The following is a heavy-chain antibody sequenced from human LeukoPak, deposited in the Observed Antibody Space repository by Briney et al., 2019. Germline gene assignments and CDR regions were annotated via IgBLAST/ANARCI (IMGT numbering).Heavy chain of an antibody. Sequence: SVRVSCKASGGTFSSYAISWVRQAPGQGLEWMGGIIPIFDTANYAQKFQGRVTITADESTSTAYMELSSLRSEDTAVYYCARTADPGTFDIWGQGTMVTVSS. J-gene: IGHJ3*02. CDR3: ARTADPGTFDI. CDR1: GGTFSSYA. CDR2: IIPIFDTA. V-gene: IGHV1-69*13.